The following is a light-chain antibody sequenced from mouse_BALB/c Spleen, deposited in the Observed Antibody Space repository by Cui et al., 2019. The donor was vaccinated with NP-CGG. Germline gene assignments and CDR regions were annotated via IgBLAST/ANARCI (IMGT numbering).Light chain of an antibody. CDR3: ALWYSNHWV. CDR1: TGAVTTSNY. V-gene: IGLV1*01. J-gene: IGLJ1*01. CDR2: GTN. Sequence: QAFVTQESALTTSPGETVTLTCRSSTGAVTTSNYANWVQEKPDHLFTGLMGGTNNRAPGVPARFSGSLIEDKAALTITGAQTEDEAIYFCALWYSNHWVFGGGTKLTVL.